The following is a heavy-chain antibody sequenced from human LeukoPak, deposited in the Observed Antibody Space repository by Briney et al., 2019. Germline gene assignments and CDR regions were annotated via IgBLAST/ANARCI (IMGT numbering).Heavy chain of an antibody. J-gene: IGHJ4*02. V-gene: IGHV1-69*13. CDR1: GGTFSSYA. CDR3: AREGHRGGNRFDY. CDR2: IIPIFGTA. Sequence: GASVKVSCKASGGTFSSYAISWVRQAPGQGLEWMGGIIPIFGTANYAQKFQGRVTITADESTNTAYMELSSLRSEDTAMYYCAREGHRGGNRFDYWGQGTLVTVSS. D-gene: IGHD2-15*01.